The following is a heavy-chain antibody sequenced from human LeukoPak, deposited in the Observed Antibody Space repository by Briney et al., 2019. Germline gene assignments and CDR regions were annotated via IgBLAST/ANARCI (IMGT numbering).Heavy chain of an antibody. J-gene: IGHJ6*03. CDR3: ANQGSYTTTYYYYYMDV. CDR1: GFTFSSYG. CDR2: IRYDGSNK. D-gene: IGHD2-2*02. V-gene: IGHV3-30*02. Sequence: PGGSLRLSCAASGFTFSSYGMHWVRQAPGKGLEWVAFIRYDGSNKYYADSVKGRFTISRDNSKNTLYLQMNSLRAEDTAVYYCANQGSYTTTYYYYYMDVWGKGTTVTVSS.